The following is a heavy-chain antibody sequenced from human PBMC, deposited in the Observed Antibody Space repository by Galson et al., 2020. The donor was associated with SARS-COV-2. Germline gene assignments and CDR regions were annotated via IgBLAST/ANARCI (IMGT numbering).Heavy chain of an antibody. D-gene: IGHD2-8*02. V-gene: IGHV3-43D*03. CDR3: AKDRSAAGYFTD. J-gene: IGHJ4*02. CDR1: GFSLDDYA. Sequence: SCAASGFSLDDYAMHWVRQPPGKGLEWISLVGWDGTRTFYADSVKGRFTISRDNTEQSVFLQMSSLRPEDTAVYYCAKDRSAAGYFTDWGQGTRVTVSS. CDR2: VGWDGTRT.